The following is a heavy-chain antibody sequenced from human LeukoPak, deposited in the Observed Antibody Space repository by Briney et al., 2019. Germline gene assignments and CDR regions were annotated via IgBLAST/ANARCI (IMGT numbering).Heavy chain of an antibody. V-gene: IGHV3-7*01. J-gene: IGHJ4*02. CDR3: ASYYDILTGIDY. CDR1: GFTFSSYW. CDR2: IKPDGSEK. D-gene: IGHD3-9*01. Sequence: PGKSLRLSCAASGFTFSSYWMSWVRQAPGKGLEWVANIKPDGSEKYYVDSVKGRFTISRDDAKNSLYLQMNSLRAEDTALYYCASYYDILTGIDYWGQGTQVTVSS.